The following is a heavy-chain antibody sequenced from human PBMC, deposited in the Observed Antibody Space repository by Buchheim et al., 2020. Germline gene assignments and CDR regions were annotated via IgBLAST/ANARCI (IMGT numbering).Heavy chain of an antibody. V-gene: IGHV3-30*03. CDR1: GFTFSSYG. J-gene: IGHJ4*02. D-gene: IGHD3-3*01. Sequence: QVQLVESGGGVVQPGRSLRLSCAASGFTFSSYGMHWVRQAPGKGLEWVAVISYDGSNKYYADSVKGRFTISRDNSKNTLYLQMNSLRAEDTAVYYCLFRGTQLRFLEWLLGRGSLDYWGQGTL. CDR3: LFRGTQLRFLEWLLGRGSLDY. CDR2: ISYDGSNK.